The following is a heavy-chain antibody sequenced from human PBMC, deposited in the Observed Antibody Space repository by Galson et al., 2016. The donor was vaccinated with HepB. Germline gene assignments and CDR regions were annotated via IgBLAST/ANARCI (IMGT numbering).Heavy chain of an antibody. CDR2: ISPTSGST. J-gene: IGHJ5*02. Sequence: SVKVSCKASGYIFSNYHIHWVRQAPGQGLEWMGRISPTSGSTSYAQKFQGRVTMTRDPSTSTVYMELSSLISEDTAVFFCARDSSGSRGPFAPWGQGTLVTVSS. CDR1: GYIFSNYH. CDR3: ARDSSGSRGPFAP. D-gene: IGHD1-26*01. V-gene: IGHV1-46*01.